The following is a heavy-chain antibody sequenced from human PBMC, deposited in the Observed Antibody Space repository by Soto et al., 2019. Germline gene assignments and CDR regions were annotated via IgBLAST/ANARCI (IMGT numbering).Heavy chain of an antibody. V-gene: IGHV3-74*01. CDR3: ARDGVRFLEWLLSQNYYYYYMDV. CDR2: INSDGSST. D-gene: IGHD3-3*01. CDR1: GFTFSSYW. J-gene: IGHJ6*03. Sequence: GGSLRLSCAASGFTFSSYWMHWVRQAPGKGLVWVSRINSDGSSTSYADSVKGRFTISRDNAKNTLYLQMNSLRAEDTAVYYCARDGVRFLEWLLSQNYYYYYMDVWGKGTTVTVSS.